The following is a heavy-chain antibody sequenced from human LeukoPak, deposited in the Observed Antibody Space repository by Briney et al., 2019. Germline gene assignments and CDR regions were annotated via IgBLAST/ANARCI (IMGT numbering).Heavy chain of an antibody. J-gene: IGHJ5*02. CDR2: INPSGGST. CDR1: GYTFTSYY. D-gene: IGHD3-10*01. V-gene: IGHV1-46*01. Sequence: ASVKVSCKASGYTFTSYYMHWVRHAPGQGLEWMGIINPSGGSTSYAQKFQGRVTMTRDTSTSTVYMELSSLRSEDTAVYYCARELLWFGRFDPWGQGTLVTVSS. CDR3: ARELLWFGRFDP.